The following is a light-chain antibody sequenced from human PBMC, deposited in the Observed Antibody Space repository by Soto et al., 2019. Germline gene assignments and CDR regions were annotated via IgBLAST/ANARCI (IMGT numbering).Light chain of an antibody. V-gene: IGLV2-14*01. J-gene: IGLJ1*01. CDR3: SSYTSSSTPYV. CDR2: EVS. Sequence: QSALTQPASVSGSPGQSITISCTGTSSDVGGYNYVSCYQQHPGKAPKLMIYEVSNRPSGVSNRFSGSRSGNTASLTISGFQAEDEVDYCCSSYTSSSTPYVFGTGTKLTVL. CDR1: SSDVGGYNY.